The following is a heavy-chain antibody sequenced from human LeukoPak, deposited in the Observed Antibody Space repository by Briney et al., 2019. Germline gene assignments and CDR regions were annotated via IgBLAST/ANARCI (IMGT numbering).Heavy chain of an antibody. J-gene: IGHJ4*02. D-gene: IGHD5-18*01. CDR2: MWSDGINK. Sequence: GGSLRLSCAASGFTFSDYGFHWVRQAPDKGLEWVAAMWSDGINKYYSDSVKGRFTVSRDNSQNTLYLQMNSLRVEDTAVYFCARDPSRYSGDYWGQGALVTVSS. CDR3: ARDPSRYSGDY. CDR1: GFTFSDYG. V-gene: IGHV3-33*01.